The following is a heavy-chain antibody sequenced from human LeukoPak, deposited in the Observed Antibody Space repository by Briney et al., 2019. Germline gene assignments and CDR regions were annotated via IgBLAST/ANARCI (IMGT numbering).Heavy chain of an antibody. D-gene: IGHD3-3*01. J-gene: IGHJ4*02. CDR1: GFTFSSYG. CDR3: AKDLKSGYMDS. Sequence: GKSLRLSCAASGFTFSSYGMHWVRQAPGKGLEWVGVIYSDGSKKYFIESVKGRFTISRDNSKNTVFLQMNSLRVDDTAVYSCAKDLKSGYMDSWGQGTLVTVSS. V-gene: IGHV3-33*06. CDR2: IYSDGSKK.